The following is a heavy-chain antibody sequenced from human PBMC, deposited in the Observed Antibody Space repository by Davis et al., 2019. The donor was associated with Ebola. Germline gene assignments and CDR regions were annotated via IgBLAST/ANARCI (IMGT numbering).Heavy chain of an antibody. CDR1: GYTFTSYY. CDR2: INPTTGST. D-gene: IGHD3-10*01. V-gene: IGHV1-46*01. Sequence: ASVKVSCKASGYTFTSYYMHWVRQAPGQGLEWMGIINPTTGSTTYAERVQGRVTMTRDASTSTVYMELSSLTSDDTAVYYCARDGQGGLHYYSYMGVWGKGTTVTVSS. J-gene: IGHJ6*03. CDR3: ARDGQGGLHYYSYMGV.